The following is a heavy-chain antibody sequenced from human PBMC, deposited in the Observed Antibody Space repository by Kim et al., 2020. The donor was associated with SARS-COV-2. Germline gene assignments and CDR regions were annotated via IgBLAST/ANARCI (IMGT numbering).Heavy chain of an antibody. V-gene: IGHV4-31*03. CDR2: IYYSGST. CDR3: ARSSSSWGYYYMDV. Sequence: SETLSLTCTVSGGSISSGGYYWSWIRQHPGKGLEWIGYIYYSGSTYYNPSLKSRVTISVDTSKNQFSLKLSSVTAADTAVYYCARSSSSWGYYYMDVWGKGTTVTVSS. CDR1: GGSISSGGYY. D-gene: IGHD6-13*01. J-gene: IGHJ6*03.